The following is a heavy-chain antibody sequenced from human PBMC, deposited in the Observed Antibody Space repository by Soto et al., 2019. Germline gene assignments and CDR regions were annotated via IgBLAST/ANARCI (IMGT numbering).Heavy chain of an antibody. J-gene: IGHJ6*02. CDR2: INPSGGST. V-gene: IGHV1-46*01. Sequence: QVQLVQSGAEVKKPGASVKVSCKASGYTFTSYYMHWVRQAPGQGLEWMGIINPSGGSTSYAQKFQGGVTMTRDTSTSTVYMELSSLRSEDTAVYYCARPYCSGGSCPLYYYYYGMDVWGQGTTVTVSS. CDR3: ARPYCSGGSCPLYYYYYGMDV. D-gene: IGHD2-15*01. CDR1: GYTFTSYY.